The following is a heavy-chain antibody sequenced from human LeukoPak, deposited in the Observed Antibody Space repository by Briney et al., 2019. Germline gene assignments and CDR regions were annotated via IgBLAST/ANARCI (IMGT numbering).Heavy chain of an antibody. V-gene: IGHV7-4-1*02. Sequence: GASVKVSCKASGYTFTSYAMNWVRQAPGQGLEWMGWINTNTGNPTYAQGFTGRFVFSLDTSVSTAYLQISSLKAEDTAVYYCARRGRGEIAVAGFWFDPWGQGTLVTVSS. D-gene: IGHD6-19*01. CDR2: INTNTGNP. J-gene: IGHJ5*02. CDR3: ARRGRGEIAVAGFWFDP. CDR1: GYTFTSYA.